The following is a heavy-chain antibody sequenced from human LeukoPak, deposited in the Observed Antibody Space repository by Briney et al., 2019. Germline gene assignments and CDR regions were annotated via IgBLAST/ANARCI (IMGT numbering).Heavy chain of an antibody. V-gene: IGHV1-18*01. CDR1: GYTFTSYG. Sequence: GASVKVSCKASGYTFTSYGFTWVRQAPGQGPEWMGWISASNGNTKYAQKFQGRVTMTADTSTSTAYMELRSLRSDDTAVYYCARDYRSSRYYFDYWGQGTLVTVSS. J-gene: IGHJ4*02. CDR3: ARDYRSSRYYFDY. D-gene: IGHD6-13*01. CDR2: ISASNGNT.